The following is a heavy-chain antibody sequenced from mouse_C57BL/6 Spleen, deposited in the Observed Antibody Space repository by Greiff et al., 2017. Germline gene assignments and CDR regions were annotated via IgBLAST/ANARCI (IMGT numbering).Heavy chain of an antibody. CDR2: IFPGSGST. CDR1: GYTFTSYW. CDR3: ARRTLYDDCPLYYAMGY. D-gene: IGHD2-4*01. J-gene: IGHJ4*01. Sequence: QVQLQQPGAELVKPGASVNMSCKASGYTFTSYWITWVKQRPGQGLEWIGDIFPGSGSTNYNDKFKSKATLTVDTSSSTGYMQLSSLTSDDSAVYYCARRTLYDDCPLYYAMGYWGPRASVTVSS. V-gene: IGHV1-55*01.